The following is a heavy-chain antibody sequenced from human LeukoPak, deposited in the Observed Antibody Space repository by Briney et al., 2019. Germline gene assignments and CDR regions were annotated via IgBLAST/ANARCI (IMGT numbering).Heavy chain of an antibody. D-gene: IGHD2-21*02. J-gene: IGHJ4*02. CDR3: ARGPRVVTAPPDY. CDR2: INHSGST. V-gene: IGHV4-34*01. Sequence: SETLSLTCAVYGGSFSGYYWSWIRQPPGKGLEWIGEINHSGSTNYNPSLKSRVTISADTSKNQFSLKLSSVTAADTAVYYCARGPRVVTAPPDYWGQGTLVTVSS. CDR1: GGSFSGYY.